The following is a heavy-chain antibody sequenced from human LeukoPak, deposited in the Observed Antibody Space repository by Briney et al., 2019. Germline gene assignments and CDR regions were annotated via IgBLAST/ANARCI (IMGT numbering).Heavy chain of an antibody. CDR3: ARHPLGLLWFGEFLNPPDY. CDR2: IYYSGST. D-gene: IGHD3-10*01. CDR1: GGSISSSSYY. V-gene: IGHV4-39*01. Sequence: PSETLSLTCTVSGGSISSSSYYWGWIRQPPGKGLEWIGSIYYSGSTYYNPSLKSRVTVSVDTSKNQFSLKLSSVTAADTAVYYCARHPLGLLWFGEFLNPPDYWGQGTLVTVSS. J-gene: IGHJ4*02.